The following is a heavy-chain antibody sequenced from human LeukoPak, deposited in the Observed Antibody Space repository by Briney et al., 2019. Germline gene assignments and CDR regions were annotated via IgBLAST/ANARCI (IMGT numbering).Heavy chain of an antibody. D-gene: IGHD5-18*01. CDR1: GYTSSDYY. V-gene: IGHV1-2*02. CDR2: INPNSGGT. CDR3: ARRYSYGRHDAFDI. Sequence: GASVKVSCKASGYTSSDYYIHWVRQAPGQGLEWMGWINPNSGGTNYAQKFQGRVTMTRDTSISTAYMELSRLRSDDTAVYYCARRYSYGRHDAFDIWGQGTMVTVSS. J-gene: IGHJ3*02.